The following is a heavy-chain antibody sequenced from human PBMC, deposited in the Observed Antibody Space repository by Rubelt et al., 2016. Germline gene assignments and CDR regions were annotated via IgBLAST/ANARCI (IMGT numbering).Heavy chain of an antibody. D-gene: IGHD3-3*01. CDR3: ARGRFLEWLPPDY. Sequence: QLQLQESGPGLVKPSETLSLTCTVSGGSISSSSYYWGWIRQPPGKGLGWIGSIYYSGSTYYNPSLKRPVTLSVDTSENQLSLKLGFVTAADTAVYYCARGRFLEWLPPDYWGQGTLVTVSS. J-gene: IGHJ4*02. V-gene: IGHV4-39*01. CDR2: IYYSGST. CDR1: GGSISSSSYY.